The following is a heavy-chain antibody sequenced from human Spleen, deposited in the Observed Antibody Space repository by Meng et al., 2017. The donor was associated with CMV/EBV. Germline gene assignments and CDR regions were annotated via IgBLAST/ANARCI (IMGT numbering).Heavy chain of an antibody. D-gene: IGHD1-26*01. V-gene: IGHV1-69*10. CDR1: GYTFTDYY. J-gene: IGHJ6*01. Sequence: SVKVSCKAPGYTFTDYYMHWVRQAPGQGLEWMGGIIPILGIANYAQKFQGRVTITADKSTSTAYMELSSLRSEDTAVYYCARDLVEWPHYYYGMDVWGQGTTVTVSS. CDR3: ARDLVEWPHYYYGMDV. CDR2: IIPILGIA.